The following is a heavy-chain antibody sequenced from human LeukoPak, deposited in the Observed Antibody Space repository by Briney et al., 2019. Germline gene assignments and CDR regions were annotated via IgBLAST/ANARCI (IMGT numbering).Heavy chain of an antibody. J-gene: IGHJ5*02. CDR3: ARSRVVVGANWFDP. CDR2: IYTSGST. V-gene: IGHV4-4*07. Sequence: SETLSLTYTVSGGSISSYYWSWIRQPAGKGLEWIGRIYTSGSTNYNPSLKSRVTMSVDTSKNQFSLKLSSVTAADTAVYYCARSRVVVGANWFDPWGQGTLVTVSS. D-gene: IGHD2-2*01. CDR1: GGSISSYY.